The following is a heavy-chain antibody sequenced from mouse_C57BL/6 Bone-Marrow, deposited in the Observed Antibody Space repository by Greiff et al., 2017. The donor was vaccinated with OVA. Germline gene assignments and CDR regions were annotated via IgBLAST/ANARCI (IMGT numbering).Heavy chain of an antibody. CDR1: GFTFSSYG. Sequence: EVQLVESGGDLVKPGGSLKLSCAASGFTFSSYGMSWVRQTPDKRLEWVATISSGGSYTYYPDSVKGRFTISRDNAKNTLYLQMSSLKSEDTAMYYCARQYDYDVDYWGQGTTLTVSS. J-gene: IGHJ2*01. CDR3: ARQYDYDVDY. V-gene: IGHV5-6*01. D-gene: IGHD2-4*01. CDR2: ISSGGSYT.